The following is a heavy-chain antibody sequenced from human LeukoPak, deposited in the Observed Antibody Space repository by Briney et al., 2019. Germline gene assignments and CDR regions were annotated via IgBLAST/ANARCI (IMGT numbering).Heavy chain of an antibody. V-gene: IGHV1-3*01. CDR3: ARVSVVVVAATLASSIFDY. D-gene: IGHD2-15*01. J-gene: IGHJ4*02. Sequence: ASVKVSCKASGYTFTSYAMHWVRQAPGQRLEWMGWINAGNGNTKYSQKFQGRVTITRGTSASTAYMELSSLRSEDTAVYYCARVSVVVVAATLASSIFDYWGQGTLVTVSS. CDR2: INAGNGNT. CDR1: GYTFTSYA.